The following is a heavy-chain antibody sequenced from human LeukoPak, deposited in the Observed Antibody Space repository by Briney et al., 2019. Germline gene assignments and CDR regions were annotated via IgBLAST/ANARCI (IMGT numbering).Heavy chain of an antibody. Sequence: ASVKVSCKASGGTFSSYAISWVRQAPGQGLEWMGGIIPIFGTANYAQKFQGRVTITADKSTSTAYMELSSLRSEDTAVYYCARDLYRSGYYYGSGSPQTSWGQGTLVTVSS. CDR1: GGTFSSYA. D-gene: IGHD3-10*01. CDR3: ARDLYRSGYYYGSGSPQTS. J-gene: IGHJ5*02. V-gene: IGHV1-69*06. CDR2: IIPIFGTA.